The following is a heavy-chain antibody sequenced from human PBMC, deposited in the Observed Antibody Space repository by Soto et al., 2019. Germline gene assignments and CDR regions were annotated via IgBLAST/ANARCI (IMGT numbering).Heavy chain of an antibody. J-gene: IGHJ5*02. CDR2: IYYSGST. V-gene: IGHV4-59*08. Sequence: ETLSLTCTVSGGSISSYYWSWIRQPPGEGLEWIGYIYYSGSTNYNPSLKSRVTISVDTSKNQFSLKLSSVTAADTAVYYCARTLRLNPATVTTYNWFDPWGQGTLVTVSS. CDR1: GGSISSYY. D-gene: IGHD4-4*01. CDR3: ARTLRLNPATVTTYNWFDP.